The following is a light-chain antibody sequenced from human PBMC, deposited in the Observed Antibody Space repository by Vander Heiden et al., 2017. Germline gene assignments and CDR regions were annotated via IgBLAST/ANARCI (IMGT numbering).Light chain of an antibody. CDR3: AAWDESLSGVV. CDR2: KNS. CDR1: RSNIGNNY. V-gene: IGLV1-47*01. Sequence: QSVMTQPPSASGTPGQRVTISCSGTRSNIGNNYVYWYQQFPGTAPKLLIYKNSHRPSGGPDRFSGSRSGTSAYLAISGLRSEDEADYYCAAWDESLSGVVFGGGTKLTVL. J-gene: IGLJ3*02.